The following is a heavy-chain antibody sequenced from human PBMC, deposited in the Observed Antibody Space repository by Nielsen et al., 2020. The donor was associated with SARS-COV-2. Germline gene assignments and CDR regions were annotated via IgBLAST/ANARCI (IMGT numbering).Heavy chain of an antibody. CDR3: AADHTGRFGAFDV. CDR2: IVVGSGAT. CDR1: GFTFTSSA. D-gene: IGHD3-3*01. V-gene: IGHV1-58*02. Sequence: SVKVSCKASGFTFTSSAMQWVRQARGQRLEWIGWIVVGSGATNYAQKFQERVTITRDMSTSTAYMELSSLRSEDTAVYYCAADHTGRFGAFDVWGQGTVVTVSS. J-gene: IGHJ3*01.